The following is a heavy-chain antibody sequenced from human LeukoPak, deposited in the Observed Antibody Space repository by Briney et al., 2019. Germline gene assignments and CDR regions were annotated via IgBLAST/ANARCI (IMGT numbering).Heavy chain of an antibody. CDR3: ARDSRGYYESSGYFAY. Sequence: SETLSVTRAVSGDSVRSDSYYWSWIRQPPGKGLEWIGYISYSGSTNYNPSLKSRVTILVDTSKNQFSLKLSSVTAADTAVYYCARDSRGYYESSGYFAYWGQGPLVTVSS. J-gene: IGHJ4*01. V-gene: IGHV4-61*01. CDR2: ISYSGST. CDR1: GDSVRSDSYY. D-gene: IGHD3-22*01.